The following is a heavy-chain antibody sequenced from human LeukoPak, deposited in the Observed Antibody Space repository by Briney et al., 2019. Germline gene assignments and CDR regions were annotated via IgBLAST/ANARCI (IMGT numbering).Heavy chain of an antibody. D-gene: IGHD3-9*01. CDR1: GFTFRTHS. CDR3: ARDQDWAFDY. Sequence: GGSLRLSCAASGFTFRTHSMNWVRQAPGKGLEWVSYINTIYNSINYADSVKGRFTISTDNAKNSLYLQMNSLRDEDTAVYYCARDQDWAFDYWGQGTLVTVSS. V-gene: IGHV3-48*02. CDR2: INTIYNSI. J-gene: IGHJ4*02.